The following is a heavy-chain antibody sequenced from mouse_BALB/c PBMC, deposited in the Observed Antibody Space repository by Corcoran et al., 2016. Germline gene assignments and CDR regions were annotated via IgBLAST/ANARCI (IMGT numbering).Heavy chain of an antibody. CDR2: IDPANGNT. Sequence: EVQLQQSGAELVKPGASVKLSCTASGFNIKDTYMHWVKQRPEQGLEWIGRIDPANGNTKYDPKFQGKATITADTSSNTAYLQLSSLTSEDTAVYYCASSNYYGSWGQGTTLTVSS. CDR1: GFNIKDTY. CDR3: ASSNYYGS. D-gene: IGHD1-2*01. J-gene: IGHJ2*01. V-gene: IGHV14-3*02.